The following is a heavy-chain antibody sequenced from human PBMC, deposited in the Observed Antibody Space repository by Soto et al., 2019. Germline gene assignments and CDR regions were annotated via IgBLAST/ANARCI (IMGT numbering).Heavy chain of an antibody. CDR1: GFTFSSYW. Sequence: PGGSLRLSCAASGFTFSSYWMSWVRQAPGKGLEWVANIKQDGSEKYYVDSVKGRFTISRDNAKNSLYLQMNSLRAEDTAVYCCAREYSSSWYTFDACFDYWGQGTLVTVSS. V-gene: IGHV3-7*03. CDR2: IKQDGSEK. J-gene: IGHJ4*02. D-gene: IGHD6-13*01. CDR3: AREYSSSWYTFDACFDY.